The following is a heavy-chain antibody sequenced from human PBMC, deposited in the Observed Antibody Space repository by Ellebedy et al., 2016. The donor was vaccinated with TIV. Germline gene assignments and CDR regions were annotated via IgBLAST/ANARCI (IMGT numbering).Heavy chain of an antibody. J-gene: IGHJ4*02. Sequence: GESLKISCKSSGYSFSTFWVIWVRQRPGKVLESMGRIDPSDSYTTYSPSFQGHVTMSADTSISTAYLEWSSLKDSDTAIYYCARYSGSYGGYDYWGQGTLVTVSS. CDR2: IDPSDSYT. CDR1: GYSFSTFW. D-gene: IGHD1-26*01. CDR3: ARYSGSYGGYDY. V-gene: IGHV5-10-1*01.